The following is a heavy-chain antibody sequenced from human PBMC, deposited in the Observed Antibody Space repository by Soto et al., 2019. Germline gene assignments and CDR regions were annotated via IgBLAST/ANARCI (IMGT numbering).Heavy chain of an antibody. CDR2: ISGSGTSR. Sequence: SGGSLRLSCAASVFTFSNYSMSLVRQAPGKGLEWVAAISGSGTSRDSADSVKGRFTISRDNSKNTLYLQMNSLRAEDTAIYYCSKSKPGRNRFDTWARGTKVTVSS. CDR1: VFTFSNYS. V-gene: IGHV3-23*01. J-gene: IGHJ5*02. CDR3: SKSKPGRNRFDT.